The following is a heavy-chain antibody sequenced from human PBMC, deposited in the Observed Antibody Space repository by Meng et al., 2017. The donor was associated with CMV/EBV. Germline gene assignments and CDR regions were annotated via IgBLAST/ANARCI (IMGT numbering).Heavy chain of an antibody. CDR3: APNYGGTGVGSA. J-gene: IGHJ4*02. V-gene: IGHV3-21*01. D-gene: IGHD4/OR15-4a*01. CDR1: GFTFSSYS. Sequence: GGSLRLSCAASGFTFSSYSMNWVRQAPGKGLEWVSSISSSSYIYYADSVKGRFTISRDNAKNSLYLQMNSLRAEDTAVYYCAPNYGGTGVGSAWGQGTLVTVSS. CDR2: ISSSSYI.